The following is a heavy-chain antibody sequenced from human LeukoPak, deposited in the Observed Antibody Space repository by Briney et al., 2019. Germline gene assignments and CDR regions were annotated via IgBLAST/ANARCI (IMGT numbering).Heavy chain of an antibody. CDR3: ARLTTVTTSHY. Sequence: SETLSPTCTVSGGSISSYYWSWIRQPPGKGLEWIGSIYYSGSTYYNPSLKSRVTISVDTSKNQFSLKLSSVTAADTAVYYCARLTTVTTSHYWGQGTLVTVSS. CDR1: GGSISSYY. J-gene: IGHJ4*02. D-gene: IGHD4-17*01. V-gene: IGHV4-39*01. CDR2: IYYSGST.